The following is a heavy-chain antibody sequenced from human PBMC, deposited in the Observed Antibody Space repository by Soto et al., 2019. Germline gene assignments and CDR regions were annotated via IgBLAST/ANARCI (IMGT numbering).Heavy chain of an antibody. J-gene: IGHJ6*02. CDR2: ISGSGDRT. D-gene: IGHD3-3*01. CDR3: VKDWSGDNCPCMDV. CDR1: GFTFSTHA. Sequence: SGGDSVQPGGSLRLSCGASGFTFSTHAMSWVRRVPGKGLEWASAISGSGDRTYYADSVKGRFTISRDNSRNMLYLQMNSLSAEDTAIYYCVKDWSGDNCPCMDVWGPGTTVTVSS. V-gene: IGHV3-23*01.